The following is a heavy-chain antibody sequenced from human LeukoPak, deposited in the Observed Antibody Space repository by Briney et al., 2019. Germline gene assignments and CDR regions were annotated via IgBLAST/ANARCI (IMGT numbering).Heavy chain of an antibody. V-gene: IGHV4-39*07. CDR1: GVSIRGSSFY. CDR3: AREGGYGDYIHASDV. Sequence: PSETLSLTCTVSGVSIRGSSFYWGWIRQPPGGGLEFIGSIFYRGNTYYNPSLKSRVTISVDTSRNQFSLKLTSMTAADTAIYYCAREGGYGDYIHASDVWGQGTMVTVSS. D-gene: IGHD4-17*01. CDR2: IFYRGNT. J-gene: IGHJ3*01.